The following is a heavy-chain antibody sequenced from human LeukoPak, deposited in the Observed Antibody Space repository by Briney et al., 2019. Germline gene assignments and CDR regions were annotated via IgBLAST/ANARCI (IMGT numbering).Heavy chain of an antibody. CDR2: IYSDGST. CDR1: GFTVSSNF. CDR3: ARGWGLDY. J-gene: IGHJ4*02. V-gene: IGHV3-53*01. Sequence: GGSLRLSCAASGFTVSSNFMSWVRQTPGVGLEWVSVIYSDGSTYYADSVKGRFTISRDNSKNTLYLQMDSLRAEDTAVYYCARGWGLDYWGQGTLVTVPS. D-gene: IGHD6-19*01.